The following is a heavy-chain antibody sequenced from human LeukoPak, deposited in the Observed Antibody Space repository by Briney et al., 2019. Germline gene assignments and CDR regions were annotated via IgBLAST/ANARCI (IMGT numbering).Heavy chain of an antibody. CDR3: ASRHSKQQPYYYYMDI. J-gene: IGHJ6*03. CDR1: GDSISSGSYY. V-gene: IGHV4-61*02. Sequence: SETLSLTCTVSGDSISSGSYYWSWIRQPAGKGLEWIGRIYSNGYTKFNPSLKSRVTISLDTSKNQFSLKLSSATAADTAVYYCASRHSKQQPYYYYMDIWGKGTTVTVSS. CDR2: IYSNGYT. D-gene: IGHD6-13*01.